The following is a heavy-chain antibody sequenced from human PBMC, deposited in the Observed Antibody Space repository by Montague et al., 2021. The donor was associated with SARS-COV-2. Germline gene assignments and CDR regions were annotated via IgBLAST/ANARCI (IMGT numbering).Heavy chain of an antibody. J-gene: IGHJ4*02. Sequence: SETLSLTCTVSGGSISSSSYYWGWIRQPPGKGLEWIGSIYYSGSTYYNPSLKSRVTISVDTSKNQFSLKLSSVTAADTAVYYCARHPLRMITFGGVVGFDYWGQGTLVTVSS. V-gene: IGHV4-39*01. D-gene: IGHD3-16*01. CDR2: IYYSGST. CDR1: GGSISSSSYY. CDR3: ARHPLRMITFGGVVGFDY.